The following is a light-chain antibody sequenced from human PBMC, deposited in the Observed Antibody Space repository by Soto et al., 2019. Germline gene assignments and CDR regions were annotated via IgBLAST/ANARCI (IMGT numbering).Light chain of an antibody. Sequence: QSALTQPPSVSGAPGQRVTISCTGSSSNIGAGHDVHWYQQLPGTAPKVLIYGNTNRPSGVPDRLSGSKSGTSASLAITGLQAEDEADYYCQSYDSSLSGWVFGGGTKLTVL. CDR1: SSNIGAGHD. CDR3: QSYDSSLSGWV. CDR2: GNT. V-gene: IGLV1-40*01. J-gene: IGLJ3*02.